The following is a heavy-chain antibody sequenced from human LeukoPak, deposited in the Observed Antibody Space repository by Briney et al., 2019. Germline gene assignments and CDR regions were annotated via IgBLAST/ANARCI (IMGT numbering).Heavy chain of an antibody. Sequence: SVKVSCKTSGGTFSSSAITWVRQAPGQGLEWMGRIIPVLNITRYTQKFQGRVTITADESTSTAYMELSSLRSEDTAVYYCARVVGYCSGGSCYSSSFDYWGQGTLVTVSS. CDR1: GGTFSSSA. V-gene: IGHV1-69*04. CDR3: ARVVGYCSGGSCYSSSFDY. D-gene: IGHD2-15*01. J-gene: IGHJ4*02. CDR2: IIPVLNIT.